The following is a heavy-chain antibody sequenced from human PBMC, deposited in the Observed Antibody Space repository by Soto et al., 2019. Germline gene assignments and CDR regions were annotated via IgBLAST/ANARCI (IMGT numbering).Heavy chain of an antibody. D-gene: IGHD3-10*01. Sequence: QVQLVQSGAEVKKPGSSVKVSCKASGGTFSSYAISWVRQAPGQGLEWMGGISAYNGNTNYAQKLQGRVTMTTDTSTSTAYMELRSLRSDDTAVYYCARGRGLGYGSGSYGGVGLDVWGQGTTVTVSS. J-gene: IGHJ6*02. V-gene: IGHV1-18*01. CDR3: ARGRGLGYGSGSYGGVGLDV. CDR2: ISAYNGNT. CDR1: GGTFSSYA.